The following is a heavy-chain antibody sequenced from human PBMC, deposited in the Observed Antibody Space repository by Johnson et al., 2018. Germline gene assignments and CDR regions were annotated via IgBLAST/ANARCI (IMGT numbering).Heavy chain of an antibody. Sequence: QVQLVQSGGGVVQPGRSLRLSCAASGFTFSSYAMHWVRQAPGKGLEWVAVIWYDGSNKYYADSVKGRFTISRDNSKNTLYLQMNSLRAEDTAVYYCAKDKGGSCSSTSCSYYYYYMDVWGKGTTVTVSS. V-gene: IGHV3-30*14. J-gene: IGHJ6*03. CDR3: AKDKGGSCSSTSCSYYYYYMDV. CDR1: GFTFSSYA. D-gene: IGHD2-2*01. CDR2: IWYDGSNK.